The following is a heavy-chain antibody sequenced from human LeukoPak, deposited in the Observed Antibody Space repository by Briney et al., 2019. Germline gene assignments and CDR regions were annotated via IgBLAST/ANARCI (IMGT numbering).Heavy chain of an antibody. J-gene: IGHJ6*02. D-gene: IGHD2-2*01. CDR3: ARAGRSYQLLPYYYYGMDV. V-gene: IGHV4-4*07. CDR1: GGSPSSYY. CDR2: FFNSGST. Sequence: SETPSPTRPVSGGSPSSYYWSGIPQPPREGLGWVWGFFNSGSTNYNPSLKSRVTMSVDTSKNQFSLKLSSVTAADTAVYYCARAGRSYQLLPYYYYGMDVWGQGTTVTVSS.